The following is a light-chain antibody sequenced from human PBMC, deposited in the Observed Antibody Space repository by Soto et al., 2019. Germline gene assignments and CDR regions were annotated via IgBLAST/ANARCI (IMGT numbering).Light chain of an antibody. CDR2: DAS. V-gene: IGKV1-5*01. Sequence: DIQMTQSPSTLSASVGDRVTITCRASQSVSTWLAWYQQRPGKPPKLLIYDASSLQSGVPSKFSGGGSGTEFTLTISSLQPDDFATYYCQQYYYYWTFGQGTKVDIK. CDR1: QSVSTW. CDR3: QQYYYYWT. J-gene: IGKJ1*01.